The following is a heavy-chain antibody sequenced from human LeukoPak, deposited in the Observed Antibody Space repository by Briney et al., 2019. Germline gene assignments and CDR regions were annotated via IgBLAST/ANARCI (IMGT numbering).Heavy chain of an antibody. V-gene: IGHV4-4*07. J-gene: IGHJ4*02. D-gene: IGHD3-22*01. CDR2: IYTSGST. CDR1: GGSISSYY. Sequence: PSETLSLTCTVSGGSISSYYWSWIRQPAGKGLEWIGRIYTSGSTNYNPSLKSRVTMSVDTSKNQFSLKLSSVTAADTAVYYCARLTYYYDSSGYYDPAYFDYWGQGTLVTVSS. CDR3: ARLTYYYDSSGYYDPAYFDY.